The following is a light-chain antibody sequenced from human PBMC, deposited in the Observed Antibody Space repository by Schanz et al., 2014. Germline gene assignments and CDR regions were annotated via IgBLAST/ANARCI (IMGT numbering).Light chain of an antibody. V-gene: IGKV3-15*01. J-gene: IGKJ1*01. Sequence: EIVMTQSPATLSVSPGERATLSCRASQSVSSNLAWYQQKPGQAPRLLIYGASTRATGIPARFSGSWSGTDFTLTISSLEPEDFAIYYCQQRSIWPPTFGQGTKVEIK. CDR2: GAS. CDR3: QQRSIWPPT. CDR1: QSVSSN.